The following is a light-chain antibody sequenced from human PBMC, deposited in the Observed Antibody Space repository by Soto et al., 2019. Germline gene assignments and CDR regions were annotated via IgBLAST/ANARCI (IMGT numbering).Light chain of an antibody. CDR1: SSDVGSYNL. Sequence: QSVLTQPASVSGSPGQSITISCTGTSSDVGSYNLVSWYQQHPGKAPKLMIYEGSKRPSGVPNRFSGSKSGNTASLTISGLQAEDEADYYCCSYAGSSTFALVFGTGTKLTVL. CDR3: CSYAGSSTFALV. J-gene: IGLJ1*01. V-gene: IGLV2-23*03. CDR2: EGS.